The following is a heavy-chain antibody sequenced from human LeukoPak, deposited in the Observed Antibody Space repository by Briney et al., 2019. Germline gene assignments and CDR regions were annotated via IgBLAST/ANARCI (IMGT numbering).Heavy chain of an antibody. D-gene: IGHD2-2*01. CDR2: ISYDGSNK. V-gene: IGHV3-30*18. J-gene: IGHJ4*02. CDR3: AKDRSPSWAIDY. Sequence: GGSLRLSCAASGFTFSSNGIHWVRQAPGKGLEWVALISYDGSNKYYADSVKGRFTISRDNSKNTLYLQMNSLRAEDTAVYYCAKDRSPSWAIDYWGQGTLVTVSS. CDR1: GFTFSSNG.